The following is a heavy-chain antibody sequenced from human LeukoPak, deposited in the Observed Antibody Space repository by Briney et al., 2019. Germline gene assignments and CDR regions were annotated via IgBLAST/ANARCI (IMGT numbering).Heavy chain of an antibody. CDR3: ARVSYYDSTTFDY. V-gene: IGHV3-30-3*01. J-gene: IGHJ4*02. CDR2: ISYDGSNK. CDR1: GFTFGDYA. Sequence: GGSLRLSCTASGFTFGDYAMSWFRQAPGKGLEWVAVISYDGSNKYYADSVKGRFTISRDNSKNTLYLQMNSLRAEDTAVYYCARVSYYDSTTFDYWGQGTLVTVSS. D-gene: IGHD3-22*01.